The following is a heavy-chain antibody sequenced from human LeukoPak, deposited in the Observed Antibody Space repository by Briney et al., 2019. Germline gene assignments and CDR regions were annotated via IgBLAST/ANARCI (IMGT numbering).Heavy chain of an antibody. CDR2: INTNTGNP. Sequence: ASVKVSCKASGYSFTSYAMNWVRQAPGQGLEWMGWINTNTGNPTYAQGFTGRYVFSLDTSVSTAYLQISSLKAEDTAVYSCARVAEYSSGWYDPFDYWGQGTLVTVSS. V-gene: IGHV7-4-1*02. D-gene: IGHD6-19*01. CDR1: GYSFTSYA. CDR3: ARVAEYSSGWYDPFDY. J-gene: IGHJ4*02.